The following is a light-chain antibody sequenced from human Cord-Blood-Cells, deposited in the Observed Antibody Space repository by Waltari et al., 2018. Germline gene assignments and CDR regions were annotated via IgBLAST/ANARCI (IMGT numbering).Light chain of an antibody. CDR3: QQYGSSLYT. J-gene: IGKJ2*01. CDR2: GAA. V-gene: IGKV3-20*01. Sequence: EHVLTQSPGTLSLSPGERATLSCRASQRVSSSYLAWYQQKPGQAPRRLIYGAASRATGSPDRCSGSGSGTDFTLTISRLETEDFAVYYCQQYGSSLYTFGQGTKLEI. CDR1: QRVSSSY.